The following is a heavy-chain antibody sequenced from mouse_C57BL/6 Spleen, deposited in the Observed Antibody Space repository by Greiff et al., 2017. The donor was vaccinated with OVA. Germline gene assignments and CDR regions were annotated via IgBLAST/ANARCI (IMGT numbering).Heavy chain of an antibody. CDR2: IDPEDGDT. D-gene: IGHD1-1*01. V-gene: IGHV14-1*01. Sequence: VQLQQSGAELVRPGASVKLSCTASGFNIKDYYMHWVKQRPEQGLEWIGRIDPEDGDTDYAPKFQGKATMTADTSSNTAYLQLSSLTSEDTAVYDCTTRFYYGSSYWFAYWGQGTLVTVSA. J-gene: IGHJ3*01. CDR1: GFNIKDYY. CDR3: TTRFYYGSSYWFAY.